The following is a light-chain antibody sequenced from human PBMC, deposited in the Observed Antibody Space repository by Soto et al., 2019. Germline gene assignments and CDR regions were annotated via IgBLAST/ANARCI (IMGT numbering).Light chain of an antibody. CDR1: QSIATY. CDR3: QQSYRTPQIT. CDR2: SAS. Sequence: DIQMTQSHSSLSASIGDRFTITCRASQSIATYLNWYQQKPGKAPKLLIYSASVLHSGVPSRFSGSGSETDFSLTINSLQSEDYATYFCQQSYRTPQITFGPGTRLEIK. V-gene: IGKV1-39*01. J-gene: IGKJ5*01.